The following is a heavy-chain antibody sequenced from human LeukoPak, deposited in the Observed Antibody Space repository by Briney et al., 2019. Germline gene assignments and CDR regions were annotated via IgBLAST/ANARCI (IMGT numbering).Heavy chain of an antibody. CDR3: ARSLVGQTAQAVFDT. Sequence: SETLSLTCTVSGGSISSYYWSWIRQPAGKGLEWIGRIYITGNTNYNASLKSRVTMSIDPPKNQFSLQLGSVTAADTAVYYCARSLVGQTAQAVFDTWGQGTLVTVSS. D-gene: IGHD2-15*01. V-gene: IGHV4-4*07. J-gene: IGHJ5*02. CDR1: GGSISSYY. CDR2: IYITGNT.